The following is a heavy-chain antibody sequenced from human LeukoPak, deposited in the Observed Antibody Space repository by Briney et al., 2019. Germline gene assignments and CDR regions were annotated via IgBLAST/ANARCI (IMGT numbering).Heavy chain of an antibody. V-gene: IGHV3-30*02. J-gene: IGHJ3*02. CDR3: AKDLSGLRYFDWVHTPDAFDI. CDR1: GFTFSSYG. CDR2: IRYDGSNK. D-gene: IGHD3-9*01. Sequence: PGGSLRLSCAASGFTFSSYGMHWVRQAPGKGLEWVAFIRYDGSNKYYADSVKGRFTISRDNSKNTLYLQMNSLRAEDTAVYYCAKDLSGLRYFDWVHTPDAFDIWGQGTMVTVSS.